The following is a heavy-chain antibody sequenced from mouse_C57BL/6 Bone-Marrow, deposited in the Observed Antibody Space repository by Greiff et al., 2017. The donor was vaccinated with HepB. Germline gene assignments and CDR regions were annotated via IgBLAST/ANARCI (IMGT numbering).Heavy chain of an antibody. CDR3: ARNEGDYFDY. Sequence: EVKVVESEGGLVQPGSSMKLSCTASGFTFSDYYMAWVRQVPEKGLEWVANINYDGSSTYYLDSLKSRFIISRDNAKNILYLQMSSLKSEDTATYYCARNEGDYFDYGGKGTPLTVSS. V-gene: IGHV5-16*01. CDR1: GFTFSDYY. CDR2: INYDGSST. J-gene: IGHJ2*01.